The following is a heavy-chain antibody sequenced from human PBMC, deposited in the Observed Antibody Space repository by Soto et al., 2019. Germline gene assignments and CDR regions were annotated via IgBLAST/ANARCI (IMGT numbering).Heavy chain of an antibody. Sequence: PGGSLRLSCAASGFTFSSYWMNWVRQAPGKGLEWVANIKEDGSEKYYVDSVKGRFTISRDNAKNSLYLQMSSLRVEDTALFYCASTLLKRHSFAYWGRETLVTSPQ. CDR2: IKEDGSEK. J-gene: IGHJ4*02. CDR1: GFTFSSYW. D-gene: IGHD2-21*02. V-gene: IGHV3-7*01. CDR3: ASTLLKRHSFAY.